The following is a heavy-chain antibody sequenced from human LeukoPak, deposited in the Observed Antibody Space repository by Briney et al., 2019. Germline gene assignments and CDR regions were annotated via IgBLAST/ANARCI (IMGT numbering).Heavy chain of an antibody. CDR1: GFTFSDYY. CDR2: ISGSSSHI. J-gene: IGHJ4*02. CDR3: ARDQIGSW. D-gene: IGHD6-13*01. V-gene: IGHV3-11*06. Sequence: GGCLRLSCEASGFTFSDYYLSWIRQAPGKGLEWISYISGSSSHINYADSVKGRFTISRDNAKKSVYLQMDSLRVEDTAVYYCARDQIGSWWRQGTLVVVSS.